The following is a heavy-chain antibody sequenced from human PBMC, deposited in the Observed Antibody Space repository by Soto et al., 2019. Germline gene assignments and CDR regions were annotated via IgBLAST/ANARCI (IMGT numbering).Heavy chain of an antibody. D-gene: IGHD3-22*01. Sequence: EMQLVESGGGLVKPGGSLRLSCAGTGFTFSSYSMNWVRQAPGKGLEWVSCVSSSSSYIFYADSVKGRFTISRDNAKDSLHLQMNSLRAEDTAVYYCARGGGYYDTSGYNRDTFDMWGQGTMVTVSS. CDR1: GFTFSSYS. CDR2: VSSSSSYI. CDR3: ARGGGYYDTSGYNRDTFDM. J-gene: IGHJ3*02. V-gene: IGHV3-21*01.